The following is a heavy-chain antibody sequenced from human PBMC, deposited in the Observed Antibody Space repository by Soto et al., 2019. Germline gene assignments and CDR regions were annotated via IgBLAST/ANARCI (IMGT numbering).Heavy chain of an antibody. CDR1: GYSFTSYW. Sequence: GESLKISCKGSGYSFTSYWIGWVRQMPGKGLEWMGIIYPGDSDTRYSPSFQGQVTISADKSISTAYLQWSSLKSSDTATYYCATPRGRSTPGHYYAMNVWPQATTVTV. CDR2: IYPGDSDT. CDR3: ATPRGRSTPGHYYAMNV. J-gene: IGHJ6*02. D-gene: IGHD1-26*01. V-gene: IGHV5-51*01.